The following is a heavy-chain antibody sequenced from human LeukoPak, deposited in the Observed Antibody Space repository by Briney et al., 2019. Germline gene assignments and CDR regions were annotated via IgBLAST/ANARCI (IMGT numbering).Heavy chain of an antibody. Sequence: GGSLRLSCTVSGFTVSSDSMSWVRQAPGKGLEWVSFIYSGGSTHYSDSVKGRFTISRDNSKNTLYLQMNSLRAEDTALYYCARVAVAGPTSRYYYYMDVWGKGTTVTVSS. CDR3: ARVAVAGPTSRYYYYMDV. CDR2: IYSGGST. CDR1: GFTVSSDS. V-gene: IGHV3-53*01. D-gene: IGHD6-19*01. J-gene: IGHJ6*03.